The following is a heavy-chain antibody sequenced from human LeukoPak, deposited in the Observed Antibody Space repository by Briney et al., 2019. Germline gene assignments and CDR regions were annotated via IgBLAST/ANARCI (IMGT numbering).Heavy chain of an antibody. V-gene: IGHV3-23*01. J-gene: IGHJ4*02. CDR1: GFTFSSYA. CDR3: AKPIEQQLVFVLFDY. CDR2: ISGSGGST. D-gene: IGHD6-13*01. Sequence: GGSLRLSCAASGFTFSSYAMSWVRQAPGKGLEWVSAISGSGGSTYYADSVKGRFTISRGNSKNTLYLQMNSLRAEDTAVYYCAKPIEQQLVFVLFDYWGQGTLVTVSS.